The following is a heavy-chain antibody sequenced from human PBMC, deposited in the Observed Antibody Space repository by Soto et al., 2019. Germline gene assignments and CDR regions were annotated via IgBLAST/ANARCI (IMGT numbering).Heavy chain of an antibody. CDR1: GGSVSSGNYY. CDR3: ARAYYDRSGYAVDP. Sequence: PSETLSLTCTVSGGSVSSGNYYWSWIRQPPGKGLEWIGYFYYTGSTNYNPSLKSPVTISIDASKNQFSLRLSSVTAADTAVYYCARAYYDRSGYAVDPWGQGTLVTVSS. V-gene: IGHV4-61*01. CDR2: FYYTGST. J-gene: IGHJ5*02. D-gene: IGHD3-22*01.